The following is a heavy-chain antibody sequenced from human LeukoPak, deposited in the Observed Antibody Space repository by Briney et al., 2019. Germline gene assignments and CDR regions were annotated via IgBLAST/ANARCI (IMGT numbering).Heavy chain of an antibody. D-gene: IGHD1-26*01. Sequence: SETLSLTCTVSGGSISSYYWSWIRQPPGKGLEWIGYIYYSGNTNYNPSLKSRVTISVDTSKNQFSLKLSSVTAADTAVYYCARRITASGSYSEFDYWGQETLVTVSS. CDR1: GGSISSYY. V-gene: IGHV4-59*08. CDR3: ARRITASGSYSEFDY. J-gene: IGHJ4*02. CDR2: IYYSGNT.